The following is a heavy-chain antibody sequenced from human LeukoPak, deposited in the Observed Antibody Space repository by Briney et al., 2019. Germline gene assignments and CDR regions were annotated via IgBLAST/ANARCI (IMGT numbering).Heavy chain of an antibody. CDR2: INPNSGGT. CDR3: ARRSQWWIESIYAAFDI. J-gene: IGHJ3*02. V-gene: IGHV1-2*04. CDR1: VYTFTGYY. Sequence: ASVKVSFKASVYTFTGYYIHWVRQAPGQGLDWMGLINPNSGGTNYAQKFQGWVTMTRDTSISTAYMELSRLGSDDTAVYYCARRSQWWIESIYAAFDIWGQGTMVTVSS. D-gene: IGHD2-15*01.